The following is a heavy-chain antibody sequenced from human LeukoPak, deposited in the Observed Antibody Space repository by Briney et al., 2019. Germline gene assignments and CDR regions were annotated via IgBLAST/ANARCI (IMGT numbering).Heavy chain of an antibody. J-gene: IGHJ4*02. CDR1: GFTVSSNS. CDR2: IYSGGNT. V-gene: IGHV3-53*01. Sequence: GGSLRLSCAASGFTVSSNSMSWVRQAPGKGLEWVSFIYSGGNTHYSDSVKGRFTISRDNSKNTLYLHMNSLRAEDTAVYYCARRAGEYSHPYDYWGQGTLVTVSS. D-gene: IGHD4-17*01. CDR3: ARRAGEYSHPYDY.